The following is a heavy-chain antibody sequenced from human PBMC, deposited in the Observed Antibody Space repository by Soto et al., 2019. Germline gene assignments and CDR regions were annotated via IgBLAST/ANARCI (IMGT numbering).Heavy chain of an antibody. CDR1: CGSIISGDYY. CDR3: ARVPPAYYYDSSGLYDAFDI. D-gene: IGHD3-22*01. V-gene: IGHV4-30-4*01. CDR2: IYYSGGT. J-gene: IGHJ3*02. Sequence: SETLSLTCTFSCGSIISGDYYWSWIRQPPGKGLEWIGYIYYSGGTYYNPSLKSRVTISVDTSKNQFSLKLSSVTAADTAVYYCARVPPAYYYDSSGLYDAFDIWGQGTMVTVSS.